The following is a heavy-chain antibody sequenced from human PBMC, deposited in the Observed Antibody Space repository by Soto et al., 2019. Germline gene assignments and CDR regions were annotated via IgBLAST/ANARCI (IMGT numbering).Heavy chain of an antibody. CDR3: ARDLLTDFGWFSSWPHFDY. D-gene: IGHD3-9*01. CDR2: INAGNGNT. J-gene: IGHJ4*02. Sequence: ASVKVSCKASGYTFTSYAMHWVRQAPGQRLEWMGWINAGNGNTKYSQKFQGRVTITRDTSASTAYMELSSLRSEDTAVYYCARDLLTDFGWFSSWPHFDYWGQGTLVTVSS. V-gene: IGHV1-3*01. CDR1: GYTFTSYA.